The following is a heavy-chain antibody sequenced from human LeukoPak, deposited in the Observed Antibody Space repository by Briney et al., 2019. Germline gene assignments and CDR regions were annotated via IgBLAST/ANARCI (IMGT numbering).Heavy chain of an antibody. V-gene: IGHV4-4*09. Sequence: SETLPLTCTVSGDSVSGYYGSWIRQPPGKGLEWIGYFYTSANTNYNPSLKSRVTMSVDTSKNQFSLKLSSVTAADTAVYYCARGLRDEERHYGYYYMDVWGKGTTVTVSS. J-gene: IGHJ6*03. D-gene: IGHD3-22*01. CDR1: GDSVSGYY. CDR2: FYTSANT. CDR3: ARGLRDEERHYGYYYMDV.